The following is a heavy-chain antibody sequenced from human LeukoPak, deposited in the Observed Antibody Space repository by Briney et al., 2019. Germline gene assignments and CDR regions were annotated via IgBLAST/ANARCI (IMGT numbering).Heavy chain of an antibody. CDR3: ARAEDYFDY. CDR2: INPDGGNT. CDR1: GYTFTNSY. J-gene: IGHJ4*02. Sequence: ASVKVSCKASGYTFTNSYIHWVRQAPGQVLEWMGLINPDGGNTNYAQNLQGRVTLTRDTSTSTVYMELSSLRSDDTAVYYCARAEDYFDYWGQGTLVTVSS. V-gene: IGHV1-46*01.